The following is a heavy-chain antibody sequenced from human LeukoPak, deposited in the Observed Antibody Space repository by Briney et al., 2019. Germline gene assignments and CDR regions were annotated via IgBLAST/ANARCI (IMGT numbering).Heavy chain of an antibody. CDR1: GFTFSSYS. CDR3: ARYGGPRVHDAFDI. CDR2: ISSSSSYI. D-gene: IGHD4-23*01. V-gene: IGHV3-21*01. Sequence: NPGGSLRLSCAASGFTFSSYSMNWVRQAPGKGLEWVSSISSSSSYIYYADSVKGRFTISRDNAKNSLYLQMNGLRAEDTAVYYCARYGGPRVHDAFDIWGQGTMVTVSS. J-gene: IGHJ3*02.